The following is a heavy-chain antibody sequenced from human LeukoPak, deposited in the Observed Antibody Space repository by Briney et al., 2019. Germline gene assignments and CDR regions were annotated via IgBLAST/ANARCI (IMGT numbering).Heavy chain of an antibody. V-gene: IGHV3-7*01. CDR1: GFTFSSYW. CDR3: ARNSGSNPFDY. Sequence: PGGSLRLSCAASGFTFSSYWLSWVRQAPGKGLEWVASIEQDGSQKYYVASVRGRFTISRDNAKNSVYLQTNSLRVEDTAVYYCARNSGSNPFDYWGQGTLVTVSS. J-gene: IGHJ4*02. D-gene: IGHD1-26*01. CDR2: IEQDGSQK.